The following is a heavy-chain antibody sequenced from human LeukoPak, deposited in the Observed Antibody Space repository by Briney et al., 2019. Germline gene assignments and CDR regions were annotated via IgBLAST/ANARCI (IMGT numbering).Heavy chain of an antibody. CDR3: ARAGPQITMVRGVRRTNWFDP. J-gene: IGHJ5*02. CDR2: INHSGGT. V-gene: IGHV4-34*01. CDR1: GFTFSSYA. D-gene: IGHD3-10*01. Sequence: GSLRLSCAASGFTFSSYAMSWVRQAPGKGLEWIGEINHSGGTNYNPSLKSRVTISVDTSKNQFSLKLSSVTAADTAVHYCARAGPQITMVRGVRRTNWFDPWGQGTLVTVSS.